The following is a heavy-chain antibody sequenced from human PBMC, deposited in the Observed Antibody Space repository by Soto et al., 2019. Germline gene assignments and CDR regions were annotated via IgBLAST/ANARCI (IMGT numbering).Heavy chain of an antibody. Sequence: SETLSLTCTVSTYSISSGYYWGWIRQSPGEGLAWIVSMYHSGTPYYNPSLKSRVTISIDSSKNKFSLKLTSVTSAGTAVYFCARVAFGPIDYWGQGTLGTVSS. J-gene: IGHJ4*02. V-gene: IGHV4-38-2*02. CDR2: MYHSGTP. CDR1: TYSISSGYY. D-gene: IGHD3-16*01. CDR3: ARVAFGPIDY.